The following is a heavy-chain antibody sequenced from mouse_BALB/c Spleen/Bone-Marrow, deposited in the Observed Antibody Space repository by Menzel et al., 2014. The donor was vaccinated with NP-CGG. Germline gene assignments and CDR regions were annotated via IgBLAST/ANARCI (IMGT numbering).Heavy chain of an antibody. V-gene: IGHV1-5*01. CDR1: GYSFSTYW. D-gene: IGHD1-1*01. J-gene: IGHJ3*01. Sequence: VQLQQSVTVLSRPGASVKMSCKASGYSFSTYWMHWVKQRPGQGLEWIGAIYPGISDSSYNQKFEGKAKLHAVTSARTAYMELISLTHEDSAVYYCTRRGSSAFPYWGQGTLVTVSA. CDR3: TRRGSSAFPY. CDR2: IYPGISDS.